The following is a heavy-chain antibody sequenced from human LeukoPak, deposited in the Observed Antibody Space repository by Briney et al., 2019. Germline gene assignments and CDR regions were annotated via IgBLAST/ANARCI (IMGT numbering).Heavy chain of an antibody. V-gene: IGHV4-39*07. CDR1: GGSISTSNYY. J-gene: IGHJ4*02. CDR2: IFYSGST. Sequence: PSETLSLTCTVSGGSISTSNYYWGWIRQPPGKGLEWIGNIFYSGSTYYSPSLRSRVTISLDTSKNQFSLKLSSVTAADTAVYYCARKRPWGLSRYFDYWGQGTLVTVSS. CDR3: ARKRPWGLSRYFDY. D-gene: IGHD7-27*01.